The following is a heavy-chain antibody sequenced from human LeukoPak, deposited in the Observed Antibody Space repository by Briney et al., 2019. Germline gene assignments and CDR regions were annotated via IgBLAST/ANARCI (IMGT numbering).Heavy chain of an antibody. CDR2: ISGSGSIT. D-gene: IGHD4-11*01. J-gene: IGHJ1*01. CDR3: VQVQY. V-gene: IGHV3-48*03. Sequence: GGALRLSCAASGFSFSDYEMNGVRQAPGKGLEGLAYISGSGSITHYADSVKGRFIISRDNAENSVYLQMNRLRVEDTAVCYCVQVQYWGQGTLVTVAS. CDR1: GFSFSDYE.